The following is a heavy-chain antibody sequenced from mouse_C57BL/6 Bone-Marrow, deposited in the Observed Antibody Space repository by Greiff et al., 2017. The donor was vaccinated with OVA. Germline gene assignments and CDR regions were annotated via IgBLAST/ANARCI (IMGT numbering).Heavy chain of an antibody. V-gene: IGHV14-2*01. J-gene: IGHJ2*01. Sequence: EVPLVESGAELVKPGASVKLSCTASGFNIKDYYMHWVKQRTEQGLEWIGRIDPEDGETKYATKFQGKATITADTASNTAYLQLSSLTSEDTAVYYCARDGYYVDYWGQGTTLTVSS. CDR3: ARDGYYVDY. CDR2: IDPEDGET. CDR1: GFNIKDYY. D-gene: IGHD2-3*01.